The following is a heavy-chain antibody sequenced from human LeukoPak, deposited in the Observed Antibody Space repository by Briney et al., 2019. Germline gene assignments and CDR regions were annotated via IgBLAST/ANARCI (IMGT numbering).Heavy chain of an antibody. CDR3: ARDRIYPPTGYYYMDV. CDR1: GGTFSSYA. CDR2: IIPIFGTA. V-gene: IGHV1-69*01. Sequence: GSSVKVSCKASGGTFSSYAISWVRQAPGQGLEWMGGIIPIFGTANYAQKFQGRVTITADESTSTAYMELSSLRSEDTAVYYCARDRIYPPTGYYYMDVWGKGTTVTVSS. J-gene: IGHJ6*03.